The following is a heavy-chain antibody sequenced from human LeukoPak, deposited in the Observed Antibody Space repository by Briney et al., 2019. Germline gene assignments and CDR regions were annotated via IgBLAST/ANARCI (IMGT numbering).Heavy chain of an antibody. V-gene: IGHV3-21*01. D-gene: IGHD3-22*01. CDR3: ARDLYDSSGLDY. CDR2: ISSSSSYI. CDR1: GFTFSSHS. Sequence: PGGSLRLSCAASGFTFSSHSMNWVRQARGKEVAWVSSISSSSSYIYYADSVKGRFTISRDNAKNSLYLQMNSLRAEDTAVYYCARDLYDSSGLDYWGQGTLVTVSS. J-gene: IGHJ4*02.